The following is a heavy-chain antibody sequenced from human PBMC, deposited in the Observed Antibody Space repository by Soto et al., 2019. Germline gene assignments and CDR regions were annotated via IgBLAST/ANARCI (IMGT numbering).Heavy chain of an antibody. J-gene: IGHJ4*02. CDR3: ARAYVSSAPDY. Sequence: VKVSCKASGYTFTSNYMHWVRQAPGQGLEWMGIINPSDGRVSHSQKFRGRVTMTRDTSTSTVFMELSSLRSEDTAFYYCARAYVSSAPDYWGQGTLVTVSS. V-gene: IGHV1-46*03. CDR1: GYTFTSNY. D-gene: IGHD3-10*02. CDR2: INPSDGRV.